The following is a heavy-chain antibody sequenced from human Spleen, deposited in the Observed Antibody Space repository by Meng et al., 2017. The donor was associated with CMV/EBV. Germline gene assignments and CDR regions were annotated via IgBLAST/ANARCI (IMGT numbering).Heavy chain of an antibody. J-gene: IGHJ6*02. CDR3: ARDKADEGPYYYYGMDL. Sequence: GGSLRLSCAASGFTVSSNYMSWVRQAPGKGLEWIAYISGSGYMIYYADSMRGRLTISRDNAKKSLYLQMDSLGADDTAVYYCARDKADEGPYYYYGMDLWGQGTTVTVSS. V-gene: IGHV3-11*01. CDR2: ISGSGYMI. CDR1: GFTVSSNY. D-gene: IGHD6-25*01.